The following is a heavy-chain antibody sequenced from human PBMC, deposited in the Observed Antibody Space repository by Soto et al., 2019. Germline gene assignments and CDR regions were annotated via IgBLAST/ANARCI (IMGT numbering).Heavy chain of an antibody. CDR1: GGSISSNNYY. CDR2: MSYSRST. Sequence: SETLSLTCFVSGGSISSNNYYWGWIRQPPEKGLEWIGSMSYSRSTYYNPSLKSRVTISVDTSKNQFSLKLTSVTAADTAVYYCASHLRPTNCGGGYFDYWGQGPLVTVSS. V-gene: IGHV4-39*01. D-gene: IGHD3-16*01. J-gene: IGHJ4*02. CDR3: ASHLRPTNCGGGYFDY.